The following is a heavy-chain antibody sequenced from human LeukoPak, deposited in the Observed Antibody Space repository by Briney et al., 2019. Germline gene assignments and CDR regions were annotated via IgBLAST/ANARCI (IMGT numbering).Heavy chain of an antibody. J-gene: IGHJ4*02. Sequence: GGSLRLSCVASGFTLSDYWMSWARQLPGKGLEWVANIKQDAGEIRYVDSVKGRFTISRDNAKNSVYLQMNSLRAEDTGLYYCARLGSSWDFFDFWGQGTLVTVS. V-gene: IGHV3-7*01. CDR3: ARLGSSWDFFDF. CDR1: GFTLSDYW. D-gene: IGHD6-13*01. CDR2: IKQDAGEI.